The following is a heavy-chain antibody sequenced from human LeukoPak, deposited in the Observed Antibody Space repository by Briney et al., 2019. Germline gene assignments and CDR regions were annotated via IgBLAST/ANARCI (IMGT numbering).Heavy chain of an antibody. CDR3: ARDGIFGPYYFDY. CDR2: IKQDGSEK. D-gene: IGHD2-15*01. J-gene: IGHJ4*02. Sequence: GGSLRLSCAASGFTFSNYWMSWVRQAPGKGLEWVANIKQDGSEKYYVDSVKGRFTISRDNAKNSLYLQMNSLRAEDTAVYYCARDGIFGPYYFDYWGQGTLVTVSS. CDR1: GFTFSNYW. V-gene: IGHV3-7*01.